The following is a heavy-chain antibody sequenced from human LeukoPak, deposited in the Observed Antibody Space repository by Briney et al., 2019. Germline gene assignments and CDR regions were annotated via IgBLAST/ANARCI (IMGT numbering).Heavy chain of an antibody. Sequence: GGSLRLSCAASGFTFDDYAMHWVRQAPGKGLEWVSGISWNSGSIGYADSVKGRFTISRDNAKNSLYLQMNSLRAEDTALYYCAKGTGGSSTRSFFDYWGQGTLVTASS. CDR2: ISWNSGSI. J-gene: IGHJ4*02. V-gene: IGHV3-9*01. D-gene: IGHD1-26*01. CDR1: GFTFDDYA. CDR3: AKGTGGSSTRSFFDY.